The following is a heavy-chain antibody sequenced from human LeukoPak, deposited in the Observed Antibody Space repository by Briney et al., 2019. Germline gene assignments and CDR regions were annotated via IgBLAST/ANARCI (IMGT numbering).Heavy chain of an antibody. J-gene: IGHJ4*02. Sequence: SVKVSCKAFGGIFSNYGIGWVRQAPGQGLEWMGRIIPNLRIANFAQKFQGRVTITADKSTGTAYMELSGLRTEDTAVYYCAREGGAQLRPYYFDYWGQGTLVSVSS. CDR2: IIPNLRIA. D-gene: IGHD2-2*01. CDR1: GGIFSNYG. V-gene: IGHV1-69*04. CDR3: AREGGAQLRPYYFDY.